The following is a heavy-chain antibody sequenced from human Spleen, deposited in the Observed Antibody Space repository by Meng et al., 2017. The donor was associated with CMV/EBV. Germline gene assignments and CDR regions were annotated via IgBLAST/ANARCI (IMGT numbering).Heavy chain of an antibody. CDR2: IIPVFGSA. CDR3: ARVGYCSTTGCEKGGLDI. CDR1: GGTFSSYA. Sequence: SVKVSCKASGGTFSSYAINWVRQAPGQGLEWMGGIIPVFGSAKYAQKFQGRVTITMDESTGTAYMELSSLRSEDTAVYYCARVGYCSTTGCEKGGLDIWGQGTMVTVSS. V-gene: IGHV1-69*05. J-gene: IGHJ3*02. D-gene: IGHD2-2*03.